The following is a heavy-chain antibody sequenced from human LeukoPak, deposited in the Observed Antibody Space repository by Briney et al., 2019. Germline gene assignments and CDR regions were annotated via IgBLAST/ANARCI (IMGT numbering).Heavy chain of an antibody. J-gene: IGHJ4*02. Sequence: PSETLSLTCTVSGGSISSYYWSWIRQPPGKGLEWIGYMSYSGSSSYNPSLRSRVTISVDASKKQFSLKLSSVTAADTAVYYCARRGPVTFDYWGQGLLVTVSS. D-gene: IGHD3-10*01. CDR2: MSYSGSS. CDR3: ARRGPVTFDY. V-gene: IGHV4-59*01. CDR1: GGSISSYY.